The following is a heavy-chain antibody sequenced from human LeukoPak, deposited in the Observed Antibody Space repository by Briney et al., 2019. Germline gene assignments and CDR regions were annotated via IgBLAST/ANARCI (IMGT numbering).Heavy chain of an antibody. CDR3: ARDLLGYYDSSGRGDY. CDR1: GYTFTGYY. CDR2: INPNSGGT. D-gene: IGHD3-22*01. V-gene: IGHV1-2*06. Sequence: ASVKVSCKASGYTFTGYYMHLVRQAPGQGLEWMGRINPNSGGTNYAQKFQGRVTMTRDASISTAYMELSRLRSDDTAVYYCARDLLGYYDSSGRGDYWGQGTLVTVSS. J-gene: IGHJ4*02.